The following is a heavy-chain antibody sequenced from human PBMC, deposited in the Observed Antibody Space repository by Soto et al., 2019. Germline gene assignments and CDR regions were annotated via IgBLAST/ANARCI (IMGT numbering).Heavy chain of an antibody. Sequence: ASVKVSCKASGYTFTSYDINWVRQATGQGLEWMGWMNPNSGNTGYAQKFQGRVTMTRNTSISTAYMELSSLRSEDTAMYYCARTAATGKHYYGVDVWGQGTTVTVSS. D-gene: IGHD6-13*01. CDR1: GYTFTSYD. J-gene: IGHJ6*02. CDR2: MNPNSGNT. V-gene: IGHV1-8*01. CDR3: ARTAATGKHYYGVDV.